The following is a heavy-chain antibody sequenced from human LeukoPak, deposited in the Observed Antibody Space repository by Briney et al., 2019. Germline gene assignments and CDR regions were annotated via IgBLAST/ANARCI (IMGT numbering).Heavy chain of an antibody. D-gene: IGHD1-1*01. CDR1: GGTFSSYA. CDR2: IIPIFGTA. Sequence: SVKVSCKASGGTFSSYAISWVRQAPGQGLEWMGGIIPIFGTANYAQKFQGRVTMTSSTSITTAYMELSGLTSEDTAIYYCARGVATNYWGQGTLVTVSS. CDR3: ARGVATNY. V-gene: IGHV1-69*05. J-gene: IGHJ4*02.